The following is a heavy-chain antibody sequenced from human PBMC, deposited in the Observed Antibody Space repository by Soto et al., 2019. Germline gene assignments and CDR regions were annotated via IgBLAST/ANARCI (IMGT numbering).Heavy chain of an antibody. D-gene: IGHD3-22*01. CDR1: GYTFTSYY. V-gene: IGHV1-46*01. J-gene: IGHJ4*02. CDR3: ARDIHWYYDSSGYLFY. Sequence: ASVKVSCKASGYTFTSYYMHWVRQAPGQGLEWMGIINPSCGSTSYAQKFQGRVTMTRETSTSTVYMELSNLRSEDTAVYYCARDIHWYYDSSGYLFYWSQGTLVTFSS. CDR2: INPSCGST.